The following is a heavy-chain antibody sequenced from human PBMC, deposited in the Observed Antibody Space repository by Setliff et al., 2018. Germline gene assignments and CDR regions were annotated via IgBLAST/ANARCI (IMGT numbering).Heavy chain of an antibody. CDR2: MHGSGST. J-gene: IGHJ4*02. CDR3: ARDWLIRNSGSYYWQVDY. CDR1: GGSISTYS. D-gene: IGHD1-26*01. V-gene: IGHV4-4*07. Sequence: SETLSLTCTVSGGSISTYSWSWIRQAAGKGLEWIGRMHGSGSTNYSPSLKSRVTMSGDTSKNQFSLKLSSVTAADTAVYYCARDWLIRNSGSYYWQVDYWGQGTLVTV.